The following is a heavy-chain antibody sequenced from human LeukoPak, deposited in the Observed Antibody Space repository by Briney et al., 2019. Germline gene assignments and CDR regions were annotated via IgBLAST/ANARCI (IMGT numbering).Heavy chain of an antibody. CDR3: ARTVASAC. CDR2: VSAGGGST. CDR1: GFTFSSYG. V-gene: IGHV3-23*01. J-gene: IGHJ4*02. Sequence: GRSLRLSCAASGFTFSSYGMHWVRQAPGKGLEWVSTVSAGGGSTYYADSVKGRFTISRDNSKNTLYLQMNSLRAEDTAIYYCARTVASACWGQGTLVTVSS. D-gene: IGHD4-23*01.